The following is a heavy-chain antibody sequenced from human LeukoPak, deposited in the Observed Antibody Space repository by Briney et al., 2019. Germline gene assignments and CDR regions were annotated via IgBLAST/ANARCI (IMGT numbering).Heavy chain of an antibody. V-gene: IGHV3-7*01. D-gene: IGHD3-10*01. J-gene: IGHJ4*02. CDR2: IKQDGSEK. CDR3: AKDWDYYGSGRIDY. Sequence: GGSLRLSCAASGFTFSSYWMSWVRQAPGKGLEWVANIKQDGSEKYYVDSVKGRFTISRDNAKNSLYLQMNSLRAEDTAVYYCAKDWDYYGSGRIDYWGQGTLVTVSS. CDR1: GFTFSSYW.